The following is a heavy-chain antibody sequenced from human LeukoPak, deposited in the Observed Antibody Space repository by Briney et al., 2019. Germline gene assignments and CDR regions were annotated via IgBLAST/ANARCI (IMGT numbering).Heavy chain of an antibody. V-gene: IGHV3-30*18. D-gene: IGHD3-10*01. Sequence: GRSLRPSCAASGFTFSSYGMHWVRQAPGKGLEWVAVISYDGSNKYYADSVKGRFTISRDNSKNTLYLQMNSLRAEDTAVYYCAKEDYGSGSFDYWGQGTLVTVSS. CDR2: ISYDGSNK. J-gene: IGHJ4*02. CDR1: GFTFSSYG. CDR3: AKEDYGSGSFDY.